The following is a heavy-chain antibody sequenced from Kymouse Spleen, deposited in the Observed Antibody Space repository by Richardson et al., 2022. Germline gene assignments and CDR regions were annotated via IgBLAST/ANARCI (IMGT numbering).Heavy chain of an antibody. CDR3: AGSSGWYFDY. CDR2: INHSGST. D-gene: IGHD6-19*01. Sequence: QVQLQQWGAGLLKPSETLSLTCAVYGGSFSGYYWSWIRQPPGKGLEWIGEINHSGSTNYNPSLKSRVTISVDTSKNQFSLKLSSVTAADTAVYYCAGSSGWYFDYWGQGTLVTVSS. J-gene: IGHJ4*02. V-gene: IGHV4-34*01. CDR1: GGSFSGYY.